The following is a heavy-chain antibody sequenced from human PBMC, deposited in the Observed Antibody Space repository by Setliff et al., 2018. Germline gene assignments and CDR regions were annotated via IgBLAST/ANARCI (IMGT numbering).Heavy chain of an antibody. V-gene: IGHV4-59*11. CDR3: AREATAWGYVDTAMVTFIDQ. J-gene: IGHJ4*02. Sequence: ETLSLTCTVSGGSISSQDWSWIRQPPGKGLEWIGYVYSSGITNYNPSLKSRVTMSVDTSKNQFSLKLSSVTAADTAVYYCAREATAWGYVDTAMVTFIDQWGQGTLVTVSS. CDR2: VYSSGIT. CDR1: GGSISSQD. D-gene: IGHD5-18*01.